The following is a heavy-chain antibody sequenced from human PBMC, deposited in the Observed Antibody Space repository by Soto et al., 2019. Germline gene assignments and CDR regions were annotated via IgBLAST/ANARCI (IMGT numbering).Heavy chain of an antibody. D-gene: IGHD5-18*01. V-gene: IGHV1-18*01. Sequence: QVQLVQSGAEVKKPGASVKVSCKASGYTFTSYGISWVRQAPGQGLEWMGWISAYNGNTNYAQKLQGRVTMTTDTATSTDYMELRSLRSDDTAVYYCATDIHVDIAMVLKGGAFDIWGQGTMVTVSS. CDR2: ISAYNGNT. CDR1: GYTFTSYG. J-gene: IGHJ3*02. CDR3: ATDIHVDIAMVLKGGAFDI.